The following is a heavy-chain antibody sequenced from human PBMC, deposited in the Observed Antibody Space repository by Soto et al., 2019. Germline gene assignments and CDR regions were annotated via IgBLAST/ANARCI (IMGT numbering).Heavy chain of an antibody. D-gene: IGHD3-9*01. CDR1: GGSISSGGYY. Sequence: QVQLQESGPGLVKPSQTLSLTCTVSGGSISSGGYYWSWIRQHPGKGLEWIGYIYYSGSTYYNPSLKSRVTISVDTSKNQFSLKLSSVTAADTSVYYCARGRYFDWLEVDYWGQGTLVTVSS. J-gene: IGHJ4*02. V-gene: IGHV4-31*03. CDR3: ARGRYFDWLEVDY. CDR2: IYYSGST.